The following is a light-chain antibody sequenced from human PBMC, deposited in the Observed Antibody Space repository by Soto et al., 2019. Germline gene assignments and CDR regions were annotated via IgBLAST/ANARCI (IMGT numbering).Light chain of an antibody. J-gene: IGKJ1*01. CDR2: WAA. CDR3: QQYLITPPT. V-gene: IGKV4-1*01. Sequence: DIVMTQSPDSLAVSLGERATINCKSSQSVLYSSNNKNDLAWYQQKLGQPPKLLIYWAASRESGVPDRFSGSGSATEFSLTISGLQAGDVAVYYCQQYLITPPTFGQGTKVEIK. CDR1: QSVLYSSNNKND.